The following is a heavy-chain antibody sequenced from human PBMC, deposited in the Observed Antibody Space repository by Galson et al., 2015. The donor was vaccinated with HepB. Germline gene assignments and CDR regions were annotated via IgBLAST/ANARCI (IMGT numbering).Heavy chain of an antibody. CDR2: LHGGGDS. V-gene: IGHV3-53*01. Sequence: SLRLSCAASGFTFRSYSMNWVRLAPGRGLEWVSILHGGGDSHYADSVKGRFTISRDNSKNTLYLQMNSLRVEDTAVYYCATRAYWGQGTLVTVSS. J-gene: IGHJ4*02. D-gene: IGHD2-21*01. CDR3: ATRAY. CDR1: GFTFRSYS.